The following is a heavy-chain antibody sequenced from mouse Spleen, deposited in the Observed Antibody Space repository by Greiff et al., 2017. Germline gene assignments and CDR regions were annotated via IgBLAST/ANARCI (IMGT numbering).Heavy chain of an antibody. D-gene: IGHD1-1*01. V-gene: IGHV5-16*01. J-gene: IGHJ1*03. Sequence: EVMLVESEGGLVQPGSSMKLSCTASGFTFSDYYMAWVRQVPEKGLEWVANINYDGSSTYYLDSLKSRFIISRDNAKNILYLQMSSLKSEDTATYYCARVGGDYGRYFDVWGTGTTVTVSS. CDR2: INYDGSST. CDR1: GFTFSDYY. CDR3: ARVGGDYGRYFDV.